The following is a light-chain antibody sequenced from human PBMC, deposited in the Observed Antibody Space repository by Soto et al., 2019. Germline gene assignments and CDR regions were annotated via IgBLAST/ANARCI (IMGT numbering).Light chain of an antibody. CDR2: SNN. V-gene: IGLV1-44*01. J-gene: IGLJ1*01. Sequence: QSALTQPPSASWTPGQSVTISCSGSSSNIGSNTVNWYQQLPGTAPKLLIYSNNQRPSGVPDRFSGSKSGTSASLAISGLQSEDEADYYCAAWDDSLNGYVFGTGTKVTVL. CDR3: AAWDDSLNGYV. CDR1: SSNIGSNT.